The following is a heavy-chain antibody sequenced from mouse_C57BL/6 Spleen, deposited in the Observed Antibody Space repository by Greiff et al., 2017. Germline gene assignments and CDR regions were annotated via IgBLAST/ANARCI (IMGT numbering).Heavy chain of an antibody. CDR1: GYTFTSYG. Sequence: VQLQQSGAELARPGASVKLSCKASGYTFTSYGISWVKQRTGQGLEWIGEIYPRSGNPYYNEKFKGKATLTADKSSSTAYIELRDLTSEDYAVYFCAREGTGAGIDYWGQGTTLTVSS. CDR3: AREGTGAGIDY. CDR2: IYPRSGNP. D-gene: IGHD4-1*01. V-gene: IGHV1-81*01. J-gene: IGHJ2*01.